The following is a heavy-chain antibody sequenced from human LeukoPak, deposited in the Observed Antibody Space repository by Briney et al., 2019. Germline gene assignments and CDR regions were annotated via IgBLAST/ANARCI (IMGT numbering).Heavy chain of an antibody. CDR3: ARVSAGDGSEWVDN. Sequence: SETLSLTCTVSGDSITDYYWSWIQQPPGKGLEWIGYISYSGRATYNPSVKSRVTISLATSRTQFSLSLTPVTAADTAVYYCARVSAGDGSEWVDNWGQGTLVTVSS. CDR1: GDSITDYY. J-gene: IGHJ5*02. D-gene: IGHD1-26*01. V-gene: IGHV4-59*01. CDR2: ISYSGRA.